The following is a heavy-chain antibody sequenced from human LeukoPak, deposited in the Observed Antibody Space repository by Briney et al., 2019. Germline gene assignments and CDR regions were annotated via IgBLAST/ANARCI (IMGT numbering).Heavy chain of an antibody. CDR2: ISWNSGSI. J-gene: IGHJ3*02. CDR1: GFTFDDYA. CDR3: AKDIVVAGPWGAFDI. D-gene: IGHD6-19*01. V-gene: IGHV3-9*03. Sequence: GGSLRLSCAASGFTFDDYAMHWVRQAPGKGLEWVSGISWNSGSIGYADSVKGRFTISRDNAKNSLYLQMNSLRAEDMALYYCAKDIVVAGPWGAFDIWGQGTMVTVSS.